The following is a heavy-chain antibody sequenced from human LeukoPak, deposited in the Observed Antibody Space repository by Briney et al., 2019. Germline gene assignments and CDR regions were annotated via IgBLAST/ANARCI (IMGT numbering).Heavy chain of an antibody. CDR1: LDSTTLNY. CDR3: AREILGAFNTGAY. J-gene: IGHJ4*02. D-gene: IGHD1-26*01. CDR2: IHRSGSP. Sequence: SETLSLTCVVSLDSTTLNYWRCVPQSPGKGLEWIGEIHRSGSPNYNPSLQSRVTISIDRSRNQIALGLSSVTAEDTAVYYCAREILGAFNTGAYWGQGTLVTVSS. V-gene: IGHV4/OR15-8*01.